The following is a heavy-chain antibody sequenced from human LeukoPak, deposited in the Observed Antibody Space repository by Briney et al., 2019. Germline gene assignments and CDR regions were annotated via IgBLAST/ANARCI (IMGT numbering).Heavy chain of an antibody. D-gene: IGHD1-26*01. V-gene: IGHV1-18*01. Sequence: ASVKVSCKASGYIFTNFGISWVRQARGQGLEWMGWISGYNGNTKYVQKFQGRVTMTTDTSTSTAYMELRSLRSDDTAVYYCARAWVHTFDYWGQGTLVTVSS. CDR3: ARAWVHTFDY. CDR2: ISGYNGNT. CDR1: GYIFTNFG. J-gene: IGHJ4*02.